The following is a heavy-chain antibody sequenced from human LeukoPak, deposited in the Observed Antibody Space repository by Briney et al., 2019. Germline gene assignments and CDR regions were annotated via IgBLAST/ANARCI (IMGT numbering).Heavy chain of an antibody. Sequence: PCETLGPTCTVSGDSISSYYWSWIRQPPGKGLEWIGYIYHSGNTNSNPSLKSRVTISVDTTKNQFSLKLSSVTAADTAVYYCARSIIVVVAAEALDIWGHATMATVSS. CDR3: ARSIIVVVAAEALDI. J-gene: IGHJ3*02. D-gene: IGHD2-21*02. V-gene: IGHV4-4*09. CDR1: GDSISSYY. CDR2: IYHSGNT.